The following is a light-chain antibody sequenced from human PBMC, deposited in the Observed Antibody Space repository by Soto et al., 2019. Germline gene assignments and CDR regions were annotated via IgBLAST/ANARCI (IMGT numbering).Light chain of an antibody. CDR3: QQRNNWPPWT. CDR1: QSVSYH. CDR2: DAS. J-gene: IGKJ1*01. V-gene: IGKV3-11*01. Sequence: EIVLTQSPATLSLSPGERATLSCRASQSVSYHLAWYQQKPGQAPRLLIYDASNRATGIPARFSGSGSGTDFTITISSLEPEDSAISYCQQRNNWPPWTFGQGTKVEIK.